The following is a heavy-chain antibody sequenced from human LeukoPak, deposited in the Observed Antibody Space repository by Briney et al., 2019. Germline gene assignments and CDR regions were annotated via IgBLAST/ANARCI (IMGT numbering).Heavy chain of an antibody. CDR3: ARRLTQYDCFDP. CDR1: GDSVSSNSVT. J-gene: IGHJ5*02. CDR2: TYYRSTWYN. V-gene: IGHV6-1*01. D-gene: IGHD2-2*01. Sequence: SSQTLSLTCAISGDSVSSNSVTWNWIRQSPPRGLEWLGRTYYRSTWYNDYAVSVRGRITVNPDTSKNQFSLHLNSVTPEDTAVYYCARRLTQYDCFDPWGQGILVTVSS.